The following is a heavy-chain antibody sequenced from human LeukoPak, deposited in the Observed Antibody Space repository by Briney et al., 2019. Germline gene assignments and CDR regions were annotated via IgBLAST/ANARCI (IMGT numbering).Heavy chain of an antibody. J-gene: IGHJ4*02. CDR3: AKVGFGFDY. D-gene: IGHD3-16*01. CDR2: ISYDGATE. Sequence: GGSLRLSCLGSGFTLRDYGRHGVGQARGRGLEWVALISYDGATEHYADSVRGPFTVPRDHSKDTAYLQMDSLRPEDTASYFCAKVGFGFDYWGQGTVVTVSS. V-gene: IGHV3-30*18. CDR1: GFTLRDYG.